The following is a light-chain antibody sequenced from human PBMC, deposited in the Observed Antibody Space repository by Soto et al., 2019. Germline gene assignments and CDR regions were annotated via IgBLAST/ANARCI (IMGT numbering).Light chain of an antibody. Sequence: IVLTQSPATLSLSPGERATLSCRASQSVSSKLAWYQQKPGQAPRLLIYGASTRATGIPARFSGSGSGTEFTLTISSLQSEDFAVYYGQQYNNWPSLTFGGGTKVDIK. CDR2: GAS. V-gene: IGKV3-15*01. J-gene: IGKJ4*01. CDR3: QQYNNWPSLT. CDR1: QSVSSK.